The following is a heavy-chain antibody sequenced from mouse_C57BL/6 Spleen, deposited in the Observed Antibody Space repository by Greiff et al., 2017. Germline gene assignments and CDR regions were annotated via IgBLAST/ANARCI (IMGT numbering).Heavy chain of an antibody. CDR1: GFTFSNYW. J-gene: IGHJ3*01. D-gene: IGHD1-2*01. CDR3: TEDTTAPWFAY. CDR2: IRLKSDNYAT. V-gene: IGHV6-3*01. Sequence: EVKLMESGGGLVQPGGSMKLSCVASGFTFSNYWMNWVRQSPEKGLEWVAQIRLKSDNYATHYAESVKGRFTISRDDSKSSVYLQMNNLRAEDTGIYYCTEDTTAPWFAYWGQGTLVTVSA.